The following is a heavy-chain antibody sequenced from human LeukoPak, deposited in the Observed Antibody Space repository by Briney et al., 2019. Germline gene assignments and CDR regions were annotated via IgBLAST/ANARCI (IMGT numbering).Heavy chain of an antibody. CDR1: GFTFSDYY. V-gene: IGHV3-11*06. CDR3: ATTGRGLVYYFDY. Sequence: KPGGSLRLSCAASGFTFSDYYMSWIRQAPGKGLEWVSYISSSSSYIYYADSVKGRFTISRDNAKNSLYLQMNSLRAEDTAVYYCATTGRGLVYYFDYWGQGALVTVSS. D-gene: IGHD3-10*01. J-gene: IGHJ4*02. CDR2: ISSSSSYI.